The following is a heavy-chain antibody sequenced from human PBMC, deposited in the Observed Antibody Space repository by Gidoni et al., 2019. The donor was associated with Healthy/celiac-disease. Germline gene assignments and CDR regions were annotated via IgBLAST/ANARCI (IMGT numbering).Heavy chain of an antibody. V-gene: IGHV4-34*01. J-gene: IGHJ4*02. D-gene: IGHD3-22*01. CDR3: ARGVPSTYYYDSSGYSYFDY. CDR2: IKHSGST. Sequence: QVQLQQWGAGLLKPSETLALTCAVYGGSFSGYYWSRIRQPPGKGLEWIGEIKHSGSTNYNPSLQSRVTISVDTSKNQFSLKLSSVTAADTAVYYCARGVPSTYYYDSSGYSYFDYWGQGTLVTVSS. CDR1: GGSFSGYY.